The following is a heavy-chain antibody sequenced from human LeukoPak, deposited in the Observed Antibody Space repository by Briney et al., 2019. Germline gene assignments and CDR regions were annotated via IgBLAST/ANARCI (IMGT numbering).Heavy chain of an antibody. D-gene: IGHD6-19*01. CDR2: IYYSGST. CDR1: GASISSSSYY. CDR3: ARRPPLIAVAGDYYYGMDV. V-gene: IGHV4-39*01. J-gene: IGHJ6*02. Sequence: SETLSLTCTVSGASISSSSYYWGWIRQPPGKGLEWIGSIYYSGSTYYNPSLKSRVTISVDTSKNQFSLKLSSVTAADTAVYYCARRPPLIAVAGDYYYGMDVWGQGTTVTVSS.